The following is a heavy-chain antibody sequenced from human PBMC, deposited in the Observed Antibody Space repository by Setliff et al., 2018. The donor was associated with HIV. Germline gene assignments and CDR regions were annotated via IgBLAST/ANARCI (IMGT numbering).Heavy chain of an antibody. D-gene: IGHD3-10*01. J-gene: IGHJ5*01. V-gene: IGHV4-59*08. CDR3: ARHGRSYDSGRWYNWFDS. CDR2: MHVSRET. Sequence: SETLSLTCVVSGGSMTNFYWSWIRQPPGKGLEWIGLMHVSRETNYNPSLESRVTISMDTSKNQFSLKLSSVTAADTALYFCARHGRSYDSGRWYNWFDSWGQGTPVTVSS. CDR1: GGSMTNFY.